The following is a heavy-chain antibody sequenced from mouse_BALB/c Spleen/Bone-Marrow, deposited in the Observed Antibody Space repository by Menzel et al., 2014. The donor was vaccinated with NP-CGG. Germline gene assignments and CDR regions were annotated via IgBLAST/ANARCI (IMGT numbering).Heavy chain of an antibody. J-gene: IGHJ4*01. CDR2: IWRGGST. Sequence: VQRVESGPGLVQPSQSLSITCTVSGFSLSSYGVHWVRQSPGKGLEWLGVIWRGGSTDYNAAFMSRLSITKDNSKSQVFFKMNSLQADDTAIYYCAKNSYDIYYYAMDYWGQGTSGTVSS. D-gene: IGHD2-3*01. V-gene: IGHV2-5*01. CDR1: GFSLSSYG. CDR3: AKNSYDIYYYAMDY.